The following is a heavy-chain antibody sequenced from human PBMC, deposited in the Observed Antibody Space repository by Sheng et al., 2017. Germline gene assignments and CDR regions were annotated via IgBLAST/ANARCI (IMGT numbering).Heavy chain of an antibody. V-gene: IGHV3-21*01. CDR3: ARDDGTISPNGLDV. CDR1: GFPFSDYT. Sequence: VQLVESGGGLVKPGGSLRLSCAASGFPFSDYTMNWVRQAPGKGLQWVSSITYSSSYIYYADSVKGRFTISRDNAENTLYLQMNSLRAEDTAVYFCARDDGTISPNGLDVWGQ. CDR2: ITYSSSYI. D-gene: IGHD1-1*01. J-gene: IGHJ6*02.